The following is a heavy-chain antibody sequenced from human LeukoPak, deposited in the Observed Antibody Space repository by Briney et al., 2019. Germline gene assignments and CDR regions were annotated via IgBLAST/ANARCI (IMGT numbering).Heavy chain of an antibody. CDR3: ARDTGGNSGGLDY. J-gene: IGHJ4*02. V-gene: IGHV3-48*01. CDR1: GFTFSGYS. D-gene: IGHD4-23*01. CDR2: ISSSSSTI. Sequence: GGSLRLSCAASGFTFSGYSLNWVRQAPGKGLEWVSYISSSSSTIYYADSVKGRFTISRDNAKNSLYLQMNSLRAEDTAVYYCARDTGGNSGGLDYWGLGALVTVSS.